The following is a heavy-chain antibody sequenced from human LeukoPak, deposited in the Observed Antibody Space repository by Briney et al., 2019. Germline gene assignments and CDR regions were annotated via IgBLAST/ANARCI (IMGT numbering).Heavy chain of an antibody. V-gene: IGHV1-69*05. CDR2: ILPIFGTA. Sequence: SVKVSCKASGGTFSSYAISWVPQAPGQGLKGLGGILPIFGTANFEQKFQGRVTITTDESTSTAYMELSSLRSEDTAVYYCARDLYYYDSSGYPSPFDYWGQGTLVTVSS. D-gene: IGHD3-22*01. J-gene: IGHJ4*02. CDR3: ARDLYYYDSSGYPSPFDY. CDR1: GGTFSSYA.